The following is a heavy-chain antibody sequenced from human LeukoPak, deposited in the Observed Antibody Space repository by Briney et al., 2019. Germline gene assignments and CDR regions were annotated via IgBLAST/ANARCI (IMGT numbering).Heavy chain of an antibody. D-gene: IGHD6-6*01. Sequence: PSETLSLTCTVSGGSISSYYWSWIRQPPGKGLEWIGYIYYSGSTNYNPSLKSRVTISVDTSKNQFSLKLSSVTVADTAVYYCARVGYSSSSSAFDIWGQGTMVTVSS. V-gene: IGHV4-59*01. CDR3: ARVGYSSSSSAFDI. CDR2: IYYSGST. J-gene: IGHJ3*02. CDR1: GGSISSYY.